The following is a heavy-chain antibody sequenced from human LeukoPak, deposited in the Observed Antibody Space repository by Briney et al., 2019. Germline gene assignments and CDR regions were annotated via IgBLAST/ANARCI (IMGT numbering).Heavy chain of an antibody. V-gene: IGHV3-30*18. D-gene: IGHD3-9*01. CDR2: ISYDGNNK. CDR3: AKSYDILTY. Sequence: PGGSLRLSCAASGFAFSSYGMHWVRQAPGKGLEWVAVISYDGNNKYYADSVKGRFTISRDNSKNTLFLQMNSLRAEDTAVYYCAKSYDILTYWGQGTLVTVSS. CDR1: GFAFSSYG. J-gene: IGHJ4*02.